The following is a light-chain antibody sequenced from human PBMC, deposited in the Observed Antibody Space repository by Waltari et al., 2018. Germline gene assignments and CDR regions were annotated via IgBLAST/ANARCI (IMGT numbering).Light chain of an antibody. CDR1: QSVLLNSNNNNY. V-gene: IGKV4-1*01. CDR2: WAS. Sequence: DIVMTQSPDSLAVSLGERATINCKSSQSVLLNSNNNNYLSWYQQKPGQPPKLLIYWASTRESGVPDRFGGSGSGTDFTLTISSLQAEDVAVYYCQQYHTPPQTFGQGTKVEIK. J-gene: IGKJ2*01. CDR3: QQYHTPPQT.